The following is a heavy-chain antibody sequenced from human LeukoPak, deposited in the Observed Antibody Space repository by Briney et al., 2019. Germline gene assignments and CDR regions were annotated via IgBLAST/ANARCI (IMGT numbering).Heavy chain of an antibody. J-gene: IGHJ4*02. V-gene: IGHV3-73*01. Sequence: QPGGSLRLSCAASGFTFSSYAISWVRQAPGKGLEWVGRIGSKAFDYATVYAASVEGRFTISRDDSKHTAFLQMNSLKTEDTAVYYCTRHLDGIAAYDYWGQGSLVTVSS. CDR2: IGSKAFDYAT. D-gene: IGHD6-13*01. CDR3: TRHLDGIAAYDY. CDR1: GFTFSSYA.